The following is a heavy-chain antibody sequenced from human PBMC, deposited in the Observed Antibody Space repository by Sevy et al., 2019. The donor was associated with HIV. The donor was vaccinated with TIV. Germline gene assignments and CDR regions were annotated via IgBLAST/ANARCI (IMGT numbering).Heavy chain of an antibody. V-gene: IGHV1-2*02. CDR2: INPNSGGT. CDR1: GYTFTGYY. Sequence: ASVKVSCKASGYTFTGYYMHWVRQAPGQGLEWMGWINPNSGGTNYAQKFQGRVTMTRDTSISTAYMELSRLRSDDTXXXXXXXXXXXXXSDNADFDYWGQGTLVTVSS. CDR3: XXXXXXXXSDNADFDY. J-gene: IGHJ4*02.